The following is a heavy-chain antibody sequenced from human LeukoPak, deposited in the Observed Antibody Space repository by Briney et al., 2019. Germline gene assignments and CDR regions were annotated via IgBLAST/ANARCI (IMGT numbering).Heavy chain of an antibody. J-gene: IGHJ4*02. CDR3: ARGDSSGYPDY. Sequence: GGSLRLSCAASGFIFSDSYMSWIRQAPGKGLEWVSYISSSGITNNYADSVKGRFTISRDNANNSLYLQMNSLRADDTAVYYCARGDSSGYPDYWGQGTLVTVSS. CDR1: GFIFSDSY. CDR2: ISSSGITN. V-gene: IGHV3-11*01. D-gene: IGHD3-22*01.